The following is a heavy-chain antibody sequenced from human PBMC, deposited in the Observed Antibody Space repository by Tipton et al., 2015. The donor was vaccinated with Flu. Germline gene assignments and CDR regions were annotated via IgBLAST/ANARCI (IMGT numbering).Heavy chain of an antibody. CDR2: IHRSGNT. V-gene: IGHV4-38-2*01. CDR3: ARHTGDSVRGVIDY. D-gene: IGHD3-10*02. J-gene: IGHJ4*02. CDR1: GDSIGSDYF. Sequence: TLSLTCSVSGDSIGSDYFWGWIRQPPGKGLEWIGNIHRSGNTYHNPSLRSRVTMSVDTSKNQFSLRLSSVTAADTAVYYCARHTGDSVRGVIDYWGQGTLVTVSS.